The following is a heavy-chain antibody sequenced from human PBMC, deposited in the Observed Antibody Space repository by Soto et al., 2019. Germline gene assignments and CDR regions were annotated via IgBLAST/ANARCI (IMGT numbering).Heavy chain of an antibody. V-gene: IGHV3-30-3*01. Sequence: HVQLVESGGGVVQPGRSLRLSCAASGFTFSSYAMHWVRQAPGKGLEWVAVISYDGSNKYYADSVKGRFTISRDNSKNTLYLQMNSLRAEDTAVYYCARDPHGAAAEKVGMDVWGQGTTVTVSS. D-gene: IGHD6-13*01. CDR2: ISYDGSNK. CDR3: ARDPHGAAAEKVGMDV. CDR1: GFTFSSYA. J-gene: IGHJ6*02.